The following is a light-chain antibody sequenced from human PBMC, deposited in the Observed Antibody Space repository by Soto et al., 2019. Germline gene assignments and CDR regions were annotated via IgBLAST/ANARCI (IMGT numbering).Light chain of an antibody. CDR3: LQQNDYPPT. J-gene: IGKJ1*01. CDR1: QDIRND. CDR2: AAS. V-gene: IGKV1-17*01. Sequence: DIQMTQSPSSLSASVGDRVTITCRASQDIRNDLGWYQQKPGKAPKRLIYAASNLQSGVPSRFIGSGPGTEFTPTISTLRPEDYATYYCLQQNDYPPTFGQGTKVEI.